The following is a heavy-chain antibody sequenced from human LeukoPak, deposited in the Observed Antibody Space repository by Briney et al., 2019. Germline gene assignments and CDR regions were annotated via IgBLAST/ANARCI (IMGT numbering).Heavy chain of an antibody. V-gene: IGHV4-39*07. CDR3: ARGQMGDYDFWSGYHDC. CDR1: GGSISSSSYY. D-gene: IGHD3-3*01. CDR2: INHSGST. J-gene: IGHJ4*02. Sequence: SETLSLTCTVSGGSISSSSYYWGWIRQPPGKGLEWIGEINHSGSTNYNPSLKSRVTISVDTSKNQFSLKLSSVTAADTAVYYCARGQMGDYDFWSGYHDCWGQGTLVTVSS.